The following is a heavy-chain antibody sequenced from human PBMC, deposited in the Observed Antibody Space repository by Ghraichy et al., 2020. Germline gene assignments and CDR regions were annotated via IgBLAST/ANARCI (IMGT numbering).Heavy chain of an antibody. CDR1: GFTVSSNY. Sequence: GDSLNISCAASGFTVSSNYMNWVRQAPGKGLEWVSAIYSGGSTYYADSVKGRFTISRDNSKNTVYLQMNSLRVEDTAVYYCARAPESPSWGKYFQHWGQGTLVTVSS. CDR3: ARAPESPSWGKYFQH. V-gene: IGHV3-53*01. D-gene: IGHD2-2*01. CDR2: IYSGGST. J-gene: IGHJ1*01.